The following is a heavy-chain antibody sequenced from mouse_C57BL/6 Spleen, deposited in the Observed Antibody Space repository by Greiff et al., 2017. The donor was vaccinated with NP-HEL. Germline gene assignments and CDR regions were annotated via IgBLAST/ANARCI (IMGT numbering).Heavy chain of an antibody. CDR3: ARDRAFDY. Sequence: EVKLMESGGGLVKPGGSLKLSCAASGFTFSSYAMSWVRQTPEKRLEWVATISDGGRYTYYPDNVKGRFTISRDNAKNNLYLQMSHLKSEDTAMYYCARDRAFDYWGQGTTLTVSS. J-gene: IGHJ2*01. D-gene: IGHD3-1*01. V-gene: IGHV5-4*01. CDR2: ISDGGRYT. CDR1: GFTFSSYA.